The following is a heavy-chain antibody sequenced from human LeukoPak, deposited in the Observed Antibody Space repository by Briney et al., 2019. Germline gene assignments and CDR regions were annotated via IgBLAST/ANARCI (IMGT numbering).Heavy chain of an antibody. V-gene: IGHV3-43*02. CDR2: ISRDGGST. D-gene: IGHD6-13*01. J-gene: IGHJ4*02. CDR3: AKDISHSSPPAFDY. CDR1: GLTFDVYA. Sequence: GGSLRLSCAASGLTFDVYAMHWVRQAPGKGLEWVSLISRDGGSTYYSDSVKGRVTISRDNSKNSLYLQMNSLRTEDTALYYCAKDISHSSPPAFDYWGQGTLVTVSS.